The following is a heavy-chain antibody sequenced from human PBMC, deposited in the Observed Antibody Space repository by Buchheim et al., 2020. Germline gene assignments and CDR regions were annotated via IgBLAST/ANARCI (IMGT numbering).Heavy chain of an antibody. CDR2: INHSGST. CDR1: GGSFSGYY. CDR3: ARGYDYVWGSYRIDY. D-gene: IGHD3-16*02. Sequence: QVQLQQWGAGLLKPSETLSLTCAVYGGSFSGYYWSWIRQPPGKGLEWIGEINHSGSTNYNPSLKSRVTIAVETSKNQFSQKLSSVTAADTAVYYCARGYDYVWGSYRIDYWGQGTL. J-gene: IGHJ4*02. V-gene: IGHV4-34*01.